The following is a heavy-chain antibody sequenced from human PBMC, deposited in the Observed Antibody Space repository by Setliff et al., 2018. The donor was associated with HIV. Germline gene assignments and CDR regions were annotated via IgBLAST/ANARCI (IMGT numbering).Heavy chain of an antibody. CDR2: MNPNSGNT. CDR3: ARARRDSYDRRRRSHYYIDV. V-gene: IGHV1-8*02. CDR1: GYTFSSYD. Sequence: ASVKVSCKASGYTFSSYDISWVRQATGQGLEWMGWMNPNSGNTGYAQKFQGRVTMTRDTSISTAYMELNNLKFEDTAVYYCARARRDSYDRRRRSHYYIDVWARGATVTVS. J-gene: IGHJ6*03. D-gene: IGHD3-22*01.